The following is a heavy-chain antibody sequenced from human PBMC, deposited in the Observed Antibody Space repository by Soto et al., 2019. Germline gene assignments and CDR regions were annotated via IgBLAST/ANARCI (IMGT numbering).Heavy chain of an antibody. J-gene: IGHJ4*02. CDR1: GLTFSGYA. CDR2: ISGSGRST. V-gene: IGHV3-23*01. CDR3: AKGLDYSGDSHYFDY. D-gene: IGHD2-21*02. Sequence: PGGSLRLSWAASGLTFSGYAVSWVRQAPGKGLEWISGISGSGRSTYYADSVKGRFTISRDNFKNTLYLPMNSLRAEDTAVYYCAKGLDYSGDSHYFDYWGQGTLVTVSS.